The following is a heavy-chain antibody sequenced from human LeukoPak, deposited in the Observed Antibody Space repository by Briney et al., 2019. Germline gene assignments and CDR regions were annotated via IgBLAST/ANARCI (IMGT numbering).Heavy chain of an antibody. V-gene: IGHV3-48*04. J-gene: IGHJ4*02. CDR2: IVGSSSTI. CDR1: GFSFSTYS. D-gene: IGHD1-1*01. Sequence: GSLRLSCAASGFSFSTYSMNWVRPAPGKGLEWVSYIVGSSSTIYYADSVKGRFTISRDNAKNSLCLQMDSLRAEDTAVYYCATDSPETAAFDYWGQGTLVTVSS. CDR3: ATDSPETAAFDY.